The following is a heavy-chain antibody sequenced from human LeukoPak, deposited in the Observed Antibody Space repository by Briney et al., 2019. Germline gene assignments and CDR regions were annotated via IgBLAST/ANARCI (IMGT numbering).Heavy chain of an antibody. CDR3: ARLNGYKTRRITDY. J-gene: IGHJ4*02. Sequence: GASVKVSCKASGYTLTSHDINWVRQATGQGLEWMGWMNPNSGNTGYAQKFQGRVTITRNNSISTVYMELSSLRSEDTAVYYCARLNGYKTRRITDYWGQGTLVTVSS. D-gene: IGHD5-24*01. CDR1: GYTLTSHD. V-gene: IGHV1-8*03. CDR2: MNPNSGNT.